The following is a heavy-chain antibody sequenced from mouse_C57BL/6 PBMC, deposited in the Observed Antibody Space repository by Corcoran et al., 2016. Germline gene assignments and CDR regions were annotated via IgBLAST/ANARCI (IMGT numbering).Heavy chain of an antibody. J-gene: IGHJ2*01. Sequence: QIQLVQSGPELKKPGETVKISCKASGYTFTTYGMSWVKQAPGKGLKWMGWINTYSGVPTYADDFKGRFAFSLETSASTAYLQINNLKNEDTATYFCARRLSSSYDYWGQGTTLTVSS. CDR1: GYTFTTYG. V-gene: IGHV9-3*01. CDR3: ARRLSSSYDY. CDR2: INTYSGVP. D-gene: IGHD1-1*01.